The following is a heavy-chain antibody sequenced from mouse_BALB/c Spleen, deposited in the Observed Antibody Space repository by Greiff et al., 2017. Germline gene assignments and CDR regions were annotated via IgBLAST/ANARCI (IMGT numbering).Heavy chain of an antibody. V-gene: IGHV1-4*01. J-gene: IGHJ4*01. Sequence: VKLVESGAELARPGASVKMSCKASGYTFTSYTMHWVKQRPGQGLEWIGYINPSSGYTNYNQKFKDKATLTADKSSSAAYMQLSSLTSEDSAVYYCARLTGNAMDYWGQGTSVTVSS. CDR1: GYTFTSYT. CDR3: ARLTGNAMDY. D-gene: IGHD4-1*01. CDR2: INPSSGYT.